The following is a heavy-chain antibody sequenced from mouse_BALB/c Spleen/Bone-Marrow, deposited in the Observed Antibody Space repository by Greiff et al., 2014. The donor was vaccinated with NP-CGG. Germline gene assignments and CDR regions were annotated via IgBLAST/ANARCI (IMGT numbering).Heavy chain of an antibody. Sequence: EVKLMESGGGLVQPGGSRKLSCAASGFTFSSFGMHWVRQAPEKGLEWVAYISSGGSTSFYADTVKGRFTVSRDNPKNTLFLQMTSLRSEDTAMYYCTRGGNWDDFDYWGQGTTLTVSS. CDR2: ISSGGSTS. D-gene: IGHD4-1*01. CDR1: GFTFSSFG. J-gene: IGHJ2*01. CDR3: TRGGNWDDFDY. V-gene: IGHV5-17*02.